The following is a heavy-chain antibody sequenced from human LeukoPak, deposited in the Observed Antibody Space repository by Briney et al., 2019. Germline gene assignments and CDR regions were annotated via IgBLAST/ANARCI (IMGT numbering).Heavy chain of an antibody. Sequence: GGSLRLSCAASGFTFSNYVMRWVRQAPGKGLEWVSSVTGSGGSTFYADSMKGRFTVSRDNSKNILYLQMNSLRVEDTASYYCAKGGAAADKYFQEWGQGTLVTVSS. CDR1: GFTFSNYV. CDR3: AKGGAAADKYFQE. J-gene: IGHJ1*01. D-gene: IGHD6-13*01. V-gene: IGHV3-23*01. CDR2: VTGSGGST.